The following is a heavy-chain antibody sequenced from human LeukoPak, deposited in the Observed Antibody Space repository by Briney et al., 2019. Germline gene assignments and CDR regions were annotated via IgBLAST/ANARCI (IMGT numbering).Heavy chain of an antibody. J-gene: IGHJ4*02. CDR3: ASGGSGGYYWDRGGLDY. Sequence: ASVRVSCKASGYIFTSYGISWVRQAPGQGLEWMGWISAYNGNTNYAQKLQGRVTMTTDTSTSTAYMELRSLRSDDTAVYYCASGGSGGYYWDRGGLDYWGQGTLVTVSS. CDR2: ISAYNGNT. V-gene: IGHV1-18*01. CDR1: GYIFTSYG. D-gene: IGHD3-10*01.